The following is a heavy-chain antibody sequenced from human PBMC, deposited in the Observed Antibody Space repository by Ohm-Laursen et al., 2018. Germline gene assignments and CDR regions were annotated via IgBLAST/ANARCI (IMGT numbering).Heavy chain of an antibody. CDR1: GFTFSSYG. CDR3: ARGYRPIDY. D-gene: IGHD5-12*01. V-gene: IGHV3-30*03. J-gene: IGHJ4*02. Sequence: SLRLSCAASGFTFSSYGMHWVRQAPGKGLEWVAVISYDGSNKYYADSVKGRFTISRDNSKNTLYLQMNSLRAEDTAVYYCARGYRPIDYWGQGTLVTVSS. CDR2: ISYDGSNK.